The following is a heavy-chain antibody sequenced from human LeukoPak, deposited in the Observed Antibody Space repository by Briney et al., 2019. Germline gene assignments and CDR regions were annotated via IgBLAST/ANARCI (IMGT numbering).Heavy chain of an antibody. V-gene: IGHV1-2*02. CDR2: INPNSGGT. D-gene: IGHD5-24*01. Sequence: ASVKVSCKASGYTFTGYYMHWVRQAPGQGLEWMGWINPNSGGTNYAQKFQGRVTMTRDTSISTAYMELSRLRSDDTAVYYCAREKGGRWLQLGDAFDIWGQGTMVTVSS. J-gene: IGHJ3*02. CDR3: AREKGGRWLQLGDAFDI. CDR1: GYTFTGYY.